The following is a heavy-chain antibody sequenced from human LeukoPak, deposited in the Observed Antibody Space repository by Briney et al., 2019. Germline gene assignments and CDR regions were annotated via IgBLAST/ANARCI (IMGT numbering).Heavy chain of an antibody. J-gene: IGHJ4*02. CDR2: IHPSGIF. Sequence: PSETLSLTCAVYGGSCDDYYCSWLRQPPGKGLEWIGEIHPSGIFYYNSSLLSRVTISIDTSKSQFSLRLTSVTAADTAFYYCARGRDRSRAGDHWGQGSLVTVSS. CDR1: GGSCDDYY. V-gene: IGHV4-34*01. CDR3: ARGRDRSRAGDH. D-gene: IGHD5-24*01.